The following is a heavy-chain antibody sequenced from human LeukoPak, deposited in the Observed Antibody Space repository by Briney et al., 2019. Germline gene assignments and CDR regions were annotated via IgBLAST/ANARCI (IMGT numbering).Heavy chain of an antibody. CDR1: GFTFSSYG. CDR3: ARASRGNWFDP. J-gene: IGHJ5*02. Sequence: QSGGSLRLSCAASGFTFSSYGMHWVRQAPGKGLEWVAVISYDGSNKYYADSVKGRFTISRDNSKNTLYLQMNSLRAEDTAVYYCARASRGNWFDPWGQGTLVTVSS. V-gene: IGHV3-30*03. D-gene: IGHD3-10*01. CDR2: ISYDGSNK.